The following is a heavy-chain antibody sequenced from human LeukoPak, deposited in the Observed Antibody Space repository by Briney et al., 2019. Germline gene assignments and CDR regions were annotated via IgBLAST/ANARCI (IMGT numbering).Heavy chain of an antibody. CDR2: IYPGDSDT. D-gene: IGHD4-11*01. J-gene: IGHJ4*02. CDR3: ARDAIVRDYSNSDY. CDR1: GYSLPSCW. Sequence: GESLKISCKGSGYSLPSCWIGWVRQMPGKGLEWMGVIYPGDSDTRYSPSFQGQVTISADKSISTAYMELSRLTSDDTAVYYCARDAIVRDYSNSDYWGQGTLVTVSS. V-gene: IGHV5-51*01.